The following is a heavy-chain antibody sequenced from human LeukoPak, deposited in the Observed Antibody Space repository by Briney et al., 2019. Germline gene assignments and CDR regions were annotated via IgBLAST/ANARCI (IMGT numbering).Heavy chain of an antibody. D-gene: IGHD3-10*01. J-gene: IGHJ4*02. CDR3: ARDLGSYYKGANDY. CDR2: ISAYNGNT. CDR1: GYTFTSYG. V-gene: IGHV1-18*01. Sequence: GASVKVSCKASGYTFTSYGISWVRQAPGQGLEWMGWISAYNGNTNYAQKLQGRVTMTTDTSTSTAYMELRSLRSDDTAVYYCARDLGSYYKGANDYWGQGTLVTVSS.